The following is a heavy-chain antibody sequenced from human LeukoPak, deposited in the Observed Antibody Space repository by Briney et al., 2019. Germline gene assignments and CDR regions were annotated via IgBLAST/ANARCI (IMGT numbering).Heavy chain of an antibody. J-gene: IGHJ4*02. CDR1: GFTFSSHP. Sequence: PGGSLRLSCAASGFTFSSHPMHWVRQAPGRGLEWVAVISYDGSNKYYADSVKGRFTVSRDNSKNTLYLEMNGLRAEDTAVFYCTRELTSGYFDSWGQGTLVTVSS. D-gene: IGHD6-6*01. CDR2: ISYDGSNK. CDR3: TRELTSGYFDS. V-gene: IGHV3-30-3*01.